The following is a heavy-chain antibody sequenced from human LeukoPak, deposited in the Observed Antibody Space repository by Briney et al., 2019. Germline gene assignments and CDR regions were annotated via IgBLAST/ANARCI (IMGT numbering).Heavy chain of an antibody. J-gene: IGHJ6*03. V-gene: IGHV3-48*03. CDR2: ISSSGSTI. Sequence: QPGGSLRLSCAASGFTFSNYEMNWVRQAPGKGLEWVSYISSSGSTIYYADSVKGRFTISRDNAKNSLYLQMNSLRAEDTAVYYCARDRAMAYYYYYMDVWGKGTTVTVSS. CDR1: GFTFSNYE. CDR3: ARDRAMAYYYYYMDV. D-gene: IGHD5-18*01.